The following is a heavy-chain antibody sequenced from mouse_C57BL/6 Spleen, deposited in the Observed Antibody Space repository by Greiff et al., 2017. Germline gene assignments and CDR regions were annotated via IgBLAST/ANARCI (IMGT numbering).Heavy chain of an antibody. J-gene: IGHJ1*03. CDR1: GFNIKDYY. CDR2: IDPEDGET. Sequence: VHVKQSGAELVKPGASVKLSCTASGFNIKDYYMHWVKQRTEQGLEWIGRIDPEDGETKYAPKFQGKATITADTSSNTAYLQLSSLTSEDTAVYYCARTYDGYMGYFDVWGTGTTVTVSS. D-gene: IGHD2-3*01. V-gene: IGHV14-2*01. CDR3: ARTYDGYMGYFDV.